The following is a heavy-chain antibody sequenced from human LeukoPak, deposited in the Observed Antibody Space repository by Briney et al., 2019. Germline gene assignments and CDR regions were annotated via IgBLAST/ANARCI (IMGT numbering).Heavy chain of an antibody. CDR1: GGSISSYY. CDR3: ARDQARGYYGSGSYRTDYYGMDV. Sequence: PSETLSLTCTVSGGSISSYYWSWIRQPPGKGLERIGYIYYSGSTNYNPSLKSRVTISVDTSKNQFSLKLSSVTAADTAVYYCARDQARGYYGSGSYRTDYYGMDVWGQGTTVTVSS. J-gene: IGHJ6*02. D-gene: IGHD3-10*01. V-gene: IGHV4-59*01. CDR2: IYYSGST.